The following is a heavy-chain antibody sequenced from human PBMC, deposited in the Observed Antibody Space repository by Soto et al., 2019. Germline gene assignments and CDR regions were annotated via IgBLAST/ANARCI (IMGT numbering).Heavy chain of an antibody. Sequence: QVQLVESGGGVVQPGRSLRLSCAASGFTFSSYGMHWVRQAPGQGLEWVAVIWYDGSNKYYADSVKGRFTIYRDNSKSTLYLQMNSRRAEDTAVYYCARDQGVGAKDYWGQGTLVTVSS. D-gene: IGHD1-26*01. CDR2: IWYDGSNK. CDR1: GFTFSSYG. J-gene: IGHJ4*02. V-gene: IGHV3-33*01. CDR3: ARDQGVGAKDY.